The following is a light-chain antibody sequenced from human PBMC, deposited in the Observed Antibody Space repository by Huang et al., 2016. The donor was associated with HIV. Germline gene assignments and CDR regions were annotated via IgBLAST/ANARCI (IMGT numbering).Light chain of an antibody. CDR3: QQYNNWPPKYT. CDR1: QRVSSN. CDR2: GAS. Sequence: EIVLTQSPATLSVSPGERATLSCRASQRVSSNLAWYQQKPGQAPRLLIYGASTRATGIPARVSGSGSGTEFTLTISSLQSEDFAVYYCQQYNNWPPKYTFGQGTKLEIK. J-gene: IGKJ2*01. V-gene: IGKV3-15*01.